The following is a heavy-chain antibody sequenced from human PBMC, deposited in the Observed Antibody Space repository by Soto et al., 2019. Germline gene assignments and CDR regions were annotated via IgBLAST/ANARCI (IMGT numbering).Heavy chain of an antibody. V-gene: IGHV4-39*01. Sequence: QVQLQESGPGLVKPSETLSLTCAVSGASLSSNFYFWAWVRQAPGKDLEWIGSLDYSGATYYNPSLGSRVTISAEASKNEFSLKVTSVTAADSAMYYCSTLTRGRISKFDFWGQGLLVTVSS. J-gene: IGHJ4*02. CDR2: LDYSGAT. CDR3: STLTRGRISKFDF. CDR1: GASLSSNFYF. D-gene: IGHD1-26*01.